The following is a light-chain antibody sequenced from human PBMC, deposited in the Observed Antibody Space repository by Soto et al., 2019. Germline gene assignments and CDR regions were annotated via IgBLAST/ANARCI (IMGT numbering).Light chain of an antibody. CDR2: EVS. Sequence: SVPTKPAHVSGFTRHSITNYCTGPSTDVGGYSYVSWYQQHPGKAPKLMIYEVSARPSGVSNRFSGCKSGNTASLTISGLQAEDEADYFCSSYTTTNTQVFGTGAKVTV. CDR1: STDVGGYSY. J-gene: IGLJ1*01. V-gene: IGLV2-14*01. CDR3: SSYTTTNTQV.